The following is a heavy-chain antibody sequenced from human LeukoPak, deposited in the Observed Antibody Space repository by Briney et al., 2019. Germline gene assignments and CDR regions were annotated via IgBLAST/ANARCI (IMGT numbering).Heavy chain of an antibody. Sequence: GGSLRLSCAASGLTFSSFSMNWVRQAPGKGLEWVSSISSGGDYKHYADSVKGRFTISRDNAKNSLYLQMNSLRAEDTAVYYCARESGIVGATTGKYYYYMDVWGKGTTVTVSS. CDR1: GLTFSSFS. CDR2: ISSGGDYK. CDR3: ARESGIVGATTGKYYYYMDV. J-gene: IGHJ6*03. V-gene: IGHV3-21*01. D-gene: IGHD1-26*01.